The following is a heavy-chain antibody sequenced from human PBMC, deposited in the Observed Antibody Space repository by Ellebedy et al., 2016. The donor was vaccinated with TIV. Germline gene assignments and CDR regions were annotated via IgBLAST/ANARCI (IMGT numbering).Heavy chain of an antibody. D-gene: IGHD3-16*01. CDR1: GFTFDSYV. CDR3: AKDGYTFGLSYYMDV. J-gene: IGHJ6*03. Sequence: SLKISXTASGFTFDSYVMYWVRQAPGKGLEWVSSISWNSGSIHYADSVKGRFTISRDNAKNSLYLQMNSLRAEDTALYYCAKDGYTFGLSYYMDVWGKGTTVTVSS. CDR2: ISWNSGSI. V-gene: IGHV3-9*01.